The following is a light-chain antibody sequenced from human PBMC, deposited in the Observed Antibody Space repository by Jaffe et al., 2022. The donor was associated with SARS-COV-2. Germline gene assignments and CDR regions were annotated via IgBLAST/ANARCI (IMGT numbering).Light chain of an antibody. CDR2: AAS. CDR3: QQSYSTLKWT. CDR1: QNIGRY. J-gene: IGKJ1*01. V-gene: IGKV1-39*01. Sequence: DIQMTQSPSSLSASEGDRVTLTCRASQNIGRYINWYQQKPGRAPKLLIYAASSLQSGVPSRFSGSGSGTDFTLTISSLQPEDFATYFCQQSYSTLKWTFGQGTKVEIK.